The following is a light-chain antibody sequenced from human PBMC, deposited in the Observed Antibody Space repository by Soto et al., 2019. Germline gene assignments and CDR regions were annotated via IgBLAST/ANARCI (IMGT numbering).Light chain of an antibody. CDR1: QSLLHSNGYNS. CDR3: MQALQTGT. CDR2: LGS. Sequence: DIVMTQSPLSLPVTPGERSSISCRSSQSLLHSNGYNSLDWYLQKPGQSPQFLIYLGSNRASGVPDRISGSGSGTDFTLKISRVEAEDVGVYYCMQALQTGTFGGGTKVDI. J-gene: IGKJ4*01. V-gene: IGKV2-28*01.